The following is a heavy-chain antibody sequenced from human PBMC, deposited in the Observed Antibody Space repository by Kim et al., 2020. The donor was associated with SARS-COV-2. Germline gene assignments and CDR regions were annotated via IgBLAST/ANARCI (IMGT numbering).Heavy chain of an antibody. CDR3: AKHYAQDYWFAMDV. Sequence: ADSGRGRFTISRDNSKNTLYLQMNSLRAEDTAVFYCAKHYAQDYWFAMDVWGQGTTVTVSS. J-gene: IGHJ6*02. D-gene: IGHD2-8*02. V-gene: IGHV3-23*01.